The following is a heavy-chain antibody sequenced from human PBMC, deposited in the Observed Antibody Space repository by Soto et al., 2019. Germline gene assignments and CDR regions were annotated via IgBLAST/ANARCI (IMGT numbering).Heavy chain of an antibody. D-gene: IGHD4-17*01. J-gene: IGHJ6*03. CDR3: AKVYGDFRYYYYYYMDV. CDR1: GFTFSSYA. V-gene: IGHV3-23*01. Sequence: GGSLRLSCAASGFTFSSYAMSWVRQAPGKGLEWVSAISGSGGGTYYADSVKGRFTISRDNSKNTLYLQMNSLRAEDTAVYYCAKVYGDFRYYYYYYMDVWGKGTTVTVSS. CDR2: ISGSGGGT.